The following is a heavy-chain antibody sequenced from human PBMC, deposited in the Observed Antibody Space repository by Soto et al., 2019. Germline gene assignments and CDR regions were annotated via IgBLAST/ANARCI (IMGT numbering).Heavy chain of an antibody. D-gene: IGHD3-22*01. CDR3: ARDLVGIRYYYDSSGYFPGFDY. V-gene: IGHV3-30-3*01. CDR2: ISYDGSNK. J-gene: IGHJ4*02. CDR1: GFTFSSYA. Sequence: QVQLVESGGGVVQPGRSLRLSCAASGFTFSSYAMHWVRQAPGKGLEWVAVISYDGSNKYYADSVKGRFTISRDNSKNTLYLQMNSLRAEDTAVYYCARDLVGIRYYYDSSGYFPGFDYWGQGTLVTVSS.